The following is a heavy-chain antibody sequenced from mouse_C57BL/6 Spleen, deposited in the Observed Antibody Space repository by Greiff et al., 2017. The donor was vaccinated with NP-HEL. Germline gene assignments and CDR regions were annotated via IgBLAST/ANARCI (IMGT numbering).Heavy chain of an antibody. D-gene: IGHD1-1*01. CDR3: ARRGSSYPFDY. Sequence: QVHVKQPGAELVMPGASVKLSCKASGYTFTSYWMHWVKQRPGQGLEWIGEIDPSDSYTNYNQKFKGKSTLTVDKSSSTAYMQLSSLTSEDSAVYYCARRGSSYPFDYWGQGTTLTVSS. CDR2: IDPSDSYT. V-gene: IGHV1-69*01. CDR1: GYTFTSYW. J-gene: IGHJ2*01.